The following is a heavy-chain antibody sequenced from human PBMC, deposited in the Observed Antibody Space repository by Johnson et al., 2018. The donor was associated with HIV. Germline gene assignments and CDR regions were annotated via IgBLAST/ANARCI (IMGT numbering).Heavy chain of an antibody. D-gene: IGHD6-13*01. Sequence: QVQLLESGGGVVQPGRSLRLSCAASGFTFSSYAMHWVRQAPGKGLEWVAVISYDGSNKYYADSVKGRFTISRDNSKNTLYLQMNSLRAGDTAVYYCARGGIATAGTRDAFDMWGQGTLVTVSS. CDR3: ARGGIATAGTRDAFDM. CDR2: ISYDGSNK. CDR1: GFTFSSYA. J-gene: IGHJ3*02. V-gene: IGHV3-30-3*01.